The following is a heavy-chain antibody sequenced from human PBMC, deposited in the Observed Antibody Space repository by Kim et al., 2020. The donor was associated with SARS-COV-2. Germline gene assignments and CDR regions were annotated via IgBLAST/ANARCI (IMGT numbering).Heavy chain of an antibody. V-gene: IGHV4-34*01. CDR3: ARGGGIAAAGTLRFDP. J-gene: IGHJ5*02. Sequence: SRKSRVTISVDTAKNQFSLKLSSVTAADTAVYYCARGGGIAAAGTLRFDPWGQGTLVTVSS. D-gene: IGHD6-13*01.